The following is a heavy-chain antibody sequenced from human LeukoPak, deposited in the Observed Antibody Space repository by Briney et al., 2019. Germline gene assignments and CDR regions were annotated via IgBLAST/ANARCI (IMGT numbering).Heavy chain of an antibody. D-gene: IGHD3-10*01. J-gene: IGHJ4*02. CDR3: TRESWAVSPSGF. CDR1: GGSIRTTNR. CDR2: VHLNGAT. V-gene: IGHV4-4*02. Sequence: PSETLSLTCAVSGGSIRTTNRWSWVRQPPGKGLEWIGEVHLNGATNYNPSLESRVSMSIDTSKNQMSLKLTSVTAADTAIYYCTRESWAVSPSGFWGQGPLATVSS.